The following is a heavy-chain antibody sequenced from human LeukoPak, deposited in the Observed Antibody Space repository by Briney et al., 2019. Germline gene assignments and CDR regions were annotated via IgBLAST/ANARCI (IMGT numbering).Heavy chain of an antibody. J-gene: IGHJ4*02. V-gene: IGHV3-30*04. D-gene: IGHD2-2*03. CDR3: AKDLDIVVVPAAISLDY. Sequence: GRSLRLSCAASGFTFSSYAMHWVRQAPGKGLKWVAVISYDGSNKYYADSVKGRFTISRDNSKNTLYLQMNSLRAEDTAVYYCAKDLDIVVVPAAISLDYWGQGTLVTVSS. CDR1: GFTFSSYA. CDR2: ISYDGSNK.